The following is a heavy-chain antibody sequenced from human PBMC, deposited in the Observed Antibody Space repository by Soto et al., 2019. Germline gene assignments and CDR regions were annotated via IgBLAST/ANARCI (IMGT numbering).Heavy chain of an antibody. V-gene: IGHV4-59*01. CDR1: GGSISSYY. J-gene: IGHJ4*02. Sequence: PSETLSLTCTVSGGSISSYYWSWIRQPPGKGPEWIGYIYYSGSTNYNPSLKSRVTISVDTSKNQFSLKLSSVTAADTAVYYCARVSYGGKSADYWGQGTLVTVSS. CDR3: ARVSYGGKSADY. D-gene: IGHD4-17*01. CDR2: IYYSGST.